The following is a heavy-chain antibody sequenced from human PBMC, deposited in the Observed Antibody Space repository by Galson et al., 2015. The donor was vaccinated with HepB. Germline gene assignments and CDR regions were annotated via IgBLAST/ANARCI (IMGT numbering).Heavy chain of an antibody. CDR2: IDPSDSYT. J-gene: IGHJ1*01. Sequence: QSGAEVTKPGESLRISCKGSGYSFTSYWISWVRQMPGKGLEWMGRIDPSDSYTNYSPSFQGHVTISADKSISTAYLQWSSLKASDTAMYYCARQGVPWSIAVAQTEYFQHWGQGTLVTVSS. CDR3: ARQGVPWSIAVAQTEYFQH. V-gene: IGHV5-10-1*01. CDR1: GYSFTSYW. D-gene: IGHD6-19*01.